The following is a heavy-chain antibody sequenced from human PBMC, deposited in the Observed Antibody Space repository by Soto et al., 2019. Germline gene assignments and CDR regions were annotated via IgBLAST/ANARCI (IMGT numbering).Heavy chain of an antibody. CDR2: IIPIFGTA. V-gene: IGHV1-69*06. CDR3: ARVPTYYYDSSGQPTNWFDP. Sequence: SVKVSGKASGVTFSSYAISWVRQAPGQGLEWMGGIIPIFGTANYAQKFQGRVTITADKSTSTAYMELSSLRSGDTAVYYCARVPTYYYDSSGQPTNWFDPWGQGTLVTVSS. J-gene: IGHJ5*02. CDR1: GVTFSSYA. D-gene: IGHD3-22*01.